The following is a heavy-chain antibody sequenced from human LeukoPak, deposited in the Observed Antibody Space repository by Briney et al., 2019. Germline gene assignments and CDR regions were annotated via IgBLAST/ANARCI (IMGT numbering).Heavy chain of an antibody. D-gene: IGHD5-18*01. CDR1: GGSISSGSYY. CDR2: ISTSGST. V-gene: IGHV4-61*02. Sequence: PSQTLSLTCTVSGGSISSGSYYWSWIRQPAGKELEWIGRISTSGSTNYNPSLKSRVTISVDTSKNQFSLKLSSVTAADTAVYYCARQKWAVVTAPYYFDYWGQGTLVTVSS. J-gene: IGHJ4*02. CDR3: ARQKWAVVTAPYYFDY.